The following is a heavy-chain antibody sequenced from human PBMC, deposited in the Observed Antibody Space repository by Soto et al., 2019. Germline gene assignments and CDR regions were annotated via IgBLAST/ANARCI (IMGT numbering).Heavy chain of an antibody. CDR2: LSGSGTST. D-gene: IGHD6-19*01. CDR3: AKATTNGGWFNPFDS. J-gene: IGHJ4*02. Sequence: EVHLLESGGGLVQPGGSLRLSCAASRFTFSSFAMSWVRQAPGKGLEWVSGLSGSGTSTYYADSVKGRFTISRDNSRDTLFLQMNSLTADDTAVYYCAKATTNGGWFNPFDSWGQGALVTVSS. V-gene: IGHV3-23*01. CDR1: RFTFSSFA.